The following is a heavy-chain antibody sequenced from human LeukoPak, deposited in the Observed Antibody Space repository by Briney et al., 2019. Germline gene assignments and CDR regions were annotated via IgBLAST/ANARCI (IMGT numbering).Heavy chain of an antibody. V-gene: IGHV3-30*18. J-gene: IGHJ3*02. D-gene: IGHD3-9*01. CDR1: GFTFSSYG. Sequence: GRSRRLSCAASGFTFSSYGLPWVRQAPGKGLEWVAAILYDGSKKYYADSVKGRLTVSRDNSKNTLDLQMNNLRADDTATYYCAKDLTGYPGGGFDIWGQGTLVTVSS. CDR3: AKDLTGYPGGGFDI. CDR2: ILYDGSKK.